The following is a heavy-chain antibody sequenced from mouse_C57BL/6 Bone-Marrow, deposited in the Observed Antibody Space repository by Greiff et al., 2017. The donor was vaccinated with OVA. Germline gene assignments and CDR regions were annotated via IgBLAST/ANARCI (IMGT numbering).Heavy chain of an antibody. J-gene: IGHJ4*01. V-gene: IGHV1-80*01. D-gene: IGHD4-1*01. CDR2: IYPGDGDT. CDR3: ARWITGTGAMDY. CDR1: GYAFSSYW. Sequence: QVQLQQSGAELVKPGASVKISCKASGYAFSSYWMNWVKQRPGKGLEWIGQIYPGDGDTNYNGKFKGKATLTADKSSSTAYMQLSGLTSEDSAVYFCARWITGTGAMDYWGQGTSVTVSS.